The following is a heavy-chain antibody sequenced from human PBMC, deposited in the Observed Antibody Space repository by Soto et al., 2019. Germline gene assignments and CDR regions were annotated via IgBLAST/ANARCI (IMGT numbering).Heavy chain of an antibody. CDR3: AKGASTGRYFDY. J-gene: IGHJ4*02. D-gene: IGHD3-10*01. Sequence: QVQLVESGGCVVQPGRSLIVSCAASRFTFSSYGMHWVRQAPGKGLEWVALILSDGTSKYYAESVKGRFTISRDNSKNALYLQMNSLRAEDTAVYYCAKGASTGRYFDYWGQGTLVTVSS. CDR1: RFTFSSYG. V-gene: IGHV3-30*18. CDR2: ILSDGTSK.